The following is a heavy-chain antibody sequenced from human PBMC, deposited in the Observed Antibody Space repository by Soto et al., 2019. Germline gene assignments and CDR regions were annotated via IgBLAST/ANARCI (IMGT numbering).Heavy chain of an antibody. J-gene: IGHJ6*02. CDR3: ATLGLYQLLEVDYYGMDV. CDR2: IIPILGIA. V-gene: IGHV1-69*02. CDR1: GGTFSSYT. Sequence: ASVKVSCKASGGTFSSYTISWVRQAPGQGLEWMGRIIPILGIANYAQKFQGRVTITADKSTSTAYMELSSLRSEDTAVYYCATLGLYQLLEVDYYGMDVWGQGTTVPVSS. D-gene: IGHD2-2*01.